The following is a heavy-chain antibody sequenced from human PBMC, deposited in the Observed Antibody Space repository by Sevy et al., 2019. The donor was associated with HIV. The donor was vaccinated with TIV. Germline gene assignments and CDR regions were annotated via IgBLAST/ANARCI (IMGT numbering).Heavy chain of an antibody. V-gene: IGHV3-7*01. CDR1: GFTFSSYW. CDR3: VREGLGGFSYSLDC. D-gene: IGHD5-18*01. CDR2: MKEDGSEK. Sequence: GSLRLSCAASGFTFSSYWMSWVRQAPGKGLEWVATMKEDGSEKYYVDSVKGRFTISRDNAKNSPYVQMNSLRAEDTAVYYCVREGLGGFSYSLDCWGQGTLVTVSS. J-gene: IGHJ4*02.